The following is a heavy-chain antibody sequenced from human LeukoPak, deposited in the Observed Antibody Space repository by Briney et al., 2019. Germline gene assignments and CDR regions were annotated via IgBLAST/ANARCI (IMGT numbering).Heavy chain of an antibody. CDR3: ARDSGYSYGAFDP. CDR1: GFTFSSYE. CDR2: ISSSGRTM. D-gene: IGHD5-18*01. Sequence: GGSLRLSCAASGFTFSSYEMNWVRQAPGKGLEWVSYISSSGRTMYYADSVKGRFTISRENAKNSLYLQMNSLRAEDTAVYYCARDSGYSYGAFDPWGQGTLVTVSS. V-gene: IGHV3-48*03. J-gene: IGHJ5*02.